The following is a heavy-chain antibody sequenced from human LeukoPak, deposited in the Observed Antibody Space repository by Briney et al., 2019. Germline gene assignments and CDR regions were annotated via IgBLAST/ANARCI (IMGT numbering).Heavy chain of an antibody. CDR1: GGSIRSGDFY. D-gene: IGHD3-10*01. Sequence: MPSQTLSLTCTVSGGSIRSGDFYWSWIRQPPGKGLEWIGYIYYSGSTNYKPSLKSRVTISKDTSKNQFSLKLSSVTAADTAVYYCARTIYYGLFGYWGQGTLVTVSS. J-gene: IGHJ4*02. V-gene: IGHV4-30-4*01. CDR3: ARTIYYGLFGY. CDR2: IYYSGST.